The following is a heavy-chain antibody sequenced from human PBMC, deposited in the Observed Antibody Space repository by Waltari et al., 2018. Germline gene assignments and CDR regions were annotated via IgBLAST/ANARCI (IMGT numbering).Heavy chain of an antibody. Sequence: QVQLVQSGAEVKKPGASVKVSCKVSGYTLTELSMHWVRQAPGKGLEWMGGFDPEDGETIDAQKFQGRVTMTEDTSTDTAYMELSSLRSEDTAVYYCATGSTAMVPSFYYGMDVWGQGTTVTVSS. CDR3: ATGSTAMVPSFYYGMDV. CDR2: FDPEDGET. J-gene: IGHJ6*02. D-gene: IGHD5-18*01. V-gene: IGHV1-24*01. CDR1: GYTLTELS.